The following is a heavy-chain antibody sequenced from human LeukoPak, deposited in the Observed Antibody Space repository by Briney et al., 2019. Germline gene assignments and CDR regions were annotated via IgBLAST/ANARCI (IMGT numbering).Heavy chain of an antibody. CDR1: GVSISSHY. V-gene: IGHV4-59*11. CDR3: ARVCPPTWFDS. CDR2: INYSGDT. J-gene: IGHJ5*01. Sequence: SETLSLTCTVSGVSISSHYWSWLRQAPGKGLEWIGYINYSGDTNYNPSLERRVTISVDTSNKQFSLKLSAVTAADTAVYYCARVCPPTWFDSWGQGTLVTVSS.